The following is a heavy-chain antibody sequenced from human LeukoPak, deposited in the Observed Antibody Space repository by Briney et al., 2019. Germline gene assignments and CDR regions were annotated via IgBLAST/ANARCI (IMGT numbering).Heavy chain of an antibody. Sequence: GGSLRLSCAASGFTFSSYALSWVRQAPGKGLEWVSGISGSGGTYYADSVKGRFTISRDNSKNTLYLQMNSLRVEDTAVYYCAKDRVGTAMVVGDFDYWGQGTLVTVSS. CDR1: GFTFSSYA. CDR2: ISGSGGT. CDR3: AKDRVGTAMVVGDFDY. J-gene: IGHJ4*02. D-gene: IGHD5-18*01. V-gene: IGHV3-23*01.